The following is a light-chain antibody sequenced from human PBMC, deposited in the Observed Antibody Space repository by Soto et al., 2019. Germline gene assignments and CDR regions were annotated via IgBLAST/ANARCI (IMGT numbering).Light chain of an antibody. V-gene: IGLV1-40*01. CDR3: QSFDSSRIGLL. CDR1: HSDIGAGYG. CDR2: DTT. J-gene: IGLJ2*01. Sequence: QSVLTQPPSVTGAPGQRVTISCTGSHSDIGAGYGVHWYQQFPHSAPKLLIYDTTNRPSGVPDRFSGSRSGTSASLAITGLQAEYEADYYCQSFDSSRIGLLFGGGTKVTVL.